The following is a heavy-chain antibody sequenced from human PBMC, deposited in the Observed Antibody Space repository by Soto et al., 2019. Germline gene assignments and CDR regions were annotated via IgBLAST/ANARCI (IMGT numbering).Heavy chain of an antibody. CDR1: GYIFSNYG. V-gene: IGHV1-18*01. CDR3: ARERDGSSWSSAESLQY. CDR2: ISTYNTNT. D-gene: IGHD6-13*01. Sequence: QVHLVQSGAEVKKPGASVKVSCKASGYIFSNYGISWVRQAPGQGLEWMGWISTYNTNTYYAQKFQGRVTMPTDTSTSTAYMGLRSLRSDDTAVFYCARERDGSSWSSAESLQYWGQGTLVTVSS. J-gene: IGHJ1*01.